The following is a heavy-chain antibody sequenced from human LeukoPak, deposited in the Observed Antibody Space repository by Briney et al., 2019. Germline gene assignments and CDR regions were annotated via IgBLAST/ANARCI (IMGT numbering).Heavy chain of an antibody. D-gene: IGHD6-13*01. CDR1: GYTFTSYD. Sequence: ASVKVSCKASGYTFTSYDINWVRQATGQGLEWMGWMNPNSGNTGYAQKFQGRVTMTRNTSISTAYIELSSLRSEDTAVYYCARGFPFYSSSWYWFDPWGQGTLVTVSS. V-gene: IGHV1-8*01. CDR2: MNPNSGNT. J-gene: IGHJ5*02. CDR3: ARGFPFYSSSWYWFDP.